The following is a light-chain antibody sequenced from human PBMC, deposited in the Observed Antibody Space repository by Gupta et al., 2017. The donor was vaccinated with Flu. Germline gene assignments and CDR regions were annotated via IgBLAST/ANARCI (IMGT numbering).Light chain of an antibody. Sequence: LGARATINCKSSQSISSNANNRNYLSWYQHKPGQPPKLLFYWASTRESGVPDRFSGSGSGTDFTLTVTSLQAEDVAVYYCQQYVSGPFSFGQGTKLEIK. V-gene: IGKV4-1*01. CDR2: WAS. J-gene: IGKJ2*03. CDR3: QQYVSGPFS. CDR1: QSISSNANNRNY.